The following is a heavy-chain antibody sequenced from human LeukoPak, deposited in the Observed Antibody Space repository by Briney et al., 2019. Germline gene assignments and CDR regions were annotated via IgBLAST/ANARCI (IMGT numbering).Heavy chain of an antibody. CDR2: IRYDGSNK. Sequence: GGSLRLSCAASGFTFSSYGMHWVRQAPGKGLEWVAFIRYDGSNKYYADSVKGRFTISRDNAKNSLYLQMNSLRAEDTAVYYCARSGVAIALWGDYWGQGVLVTVSS. V-gene: IGHV3-30*02. CDR3: ARSGVAIALWGDY. D-gene: IGHD3-3*01. J-gene: IGHJ4*02. CDR1: GFTFSSYG.